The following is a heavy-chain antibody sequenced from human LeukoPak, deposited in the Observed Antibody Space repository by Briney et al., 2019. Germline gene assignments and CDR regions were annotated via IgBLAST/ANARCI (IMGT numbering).Heavy chain of an antibody. CDR1: GGSIRSSYYY. CDR2: IYDSGST. CDR3: ARESPLDDY. D-gene: IGHD3-3*01. Sequence: PSETLSLTCTVSGGSIRSSYYYWGWIRQPPGKGLEWIGSIYDSGSTYYNPSLKSRVTISVDTSKNQFSLKLSSVTAADTAVYYCARESPLDDYWGQGTLVTVSS. V-gene: IGHV4-39*02. J-gene: IGHJ4*02.